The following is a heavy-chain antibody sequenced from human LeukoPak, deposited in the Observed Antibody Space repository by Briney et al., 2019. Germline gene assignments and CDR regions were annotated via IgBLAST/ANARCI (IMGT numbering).Heavy chain of an antibody. CDR3: ARVPGQQLVIDS. D-gene: IGHD6-13*01. J-gene: IGHJ5*01. CDR2: IYSGGST. CDR1: GFTVSSNY. Sequence: GSLRLSCAASGFTVSSNYMSWVRQAPGKGLEWVSVIYSGGSTYYADSVKGRFTISRDNSKNTLYLQMDSLRAEDTAVYYCARVPGQQLVIDSWGQGTLVTVSS. V-gene: IGHV3-66*01.